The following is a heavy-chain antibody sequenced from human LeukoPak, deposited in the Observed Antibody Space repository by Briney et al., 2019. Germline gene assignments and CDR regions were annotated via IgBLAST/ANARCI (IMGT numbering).Heavy chain of an antibody. D-gene: IGHD3-22*01. Sequence: GGSLRLSCAASGFTFSSYGIHWVRQAPGKGLEWVAVIWYDGSSKYYADSVKGGFTISRDNSKNTLYLQMNSLRAEDTAVYYCARAYYDASGYLDYWGQGTLVIVSS. CDR1: GFTFSSYG. V-gene: IGHV3-33*01. CDR2: IWYDGSSK. J-gene: IGHJ4*02. CDR3: ARAYYDASGYLDY.